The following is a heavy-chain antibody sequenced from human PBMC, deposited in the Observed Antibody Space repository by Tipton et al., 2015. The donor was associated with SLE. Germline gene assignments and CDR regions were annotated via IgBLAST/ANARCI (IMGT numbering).Heavy chain of an antibody. CDR2: VYGTGNT. Sequence: GASVRNHYWSWIRQSPGKGLEWIGYVYGTGNTDYNPSLKSRVTLSVDTSKNQFSLQLTSVTAADTAVYYCARDSTRWSFWGQGTLVTVSS. D-gene: IGHD2/OR15-2a*01. CDR1: GASVRNHY. J-gene: IGHJ4*02. CDR3: ARDSTRWSF. V-gene: IGHV4-59*02.